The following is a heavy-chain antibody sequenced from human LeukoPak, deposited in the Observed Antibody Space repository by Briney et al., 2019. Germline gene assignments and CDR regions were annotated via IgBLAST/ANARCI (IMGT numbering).Heavy chain of an antibody. V-gene: IGHV1-8*01. CDR2: MNPNSGNT. Sequence: GASVKVSCKASGYTFTSYDINWVRQAAGQGLEWMGWMNPNSGNTGYAQKFQGRVTMTRNTSISTAYMELSSLRSEDTAVYYCARGQEYSSSWYWDFYSYYMDVWGKGTTVTISS. D-gene: IGHD6-13*01. J-gene: IGHJ6*03. CDR1: GYTFTSYD. CDR3: ARGQEYSSSWYWDFYSYYMDV.